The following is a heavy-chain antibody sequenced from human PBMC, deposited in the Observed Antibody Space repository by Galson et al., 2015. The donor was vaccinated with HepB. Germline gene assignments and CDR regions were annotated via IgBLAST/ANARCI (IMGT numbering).Heavy chain of an antibody. J-gene: IGHJ4*02. CDR1: GFTVSSKY. D-gene: IGHD4-17*01. Sequence: SLRLSCAASGFTVSSKYMSWVRQAPGKGLEWVSVIYSGGSKYYADSAKGRFSISRDNSKNTLYLQMNSLRAEDTAMYYCARELDYGAYEPRYYFDYWGQGTLVTVSS. V-gene: IGHV3-66*01. CDR3: ARELDYGAYEPRYYFDY. CDR2: IYSGGSK.